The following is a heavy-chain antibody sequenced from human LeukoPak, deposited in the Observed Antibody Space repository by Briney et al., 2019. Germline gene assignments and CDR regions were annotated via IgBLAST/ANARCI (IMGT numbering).Heavy chain of an antibody. CDR3: ARYIVGARDNYMDV. V-gene: IGHV1-69*13. CDR2: IIPIFGTA. D-gene: IGHD1-26*01. CDR1: GGTFSSYA. J-gene: IGHJ6*03. Sequence: SVKVSCKASGGTFSSYAISWVRQAPEQGLEWMGGIIPIFGTANYAQKFQGRVTITADESTSTAYMELSSLRSEDTAVYYCARYIVGARDNYMDVWGKGTTVTVSS.